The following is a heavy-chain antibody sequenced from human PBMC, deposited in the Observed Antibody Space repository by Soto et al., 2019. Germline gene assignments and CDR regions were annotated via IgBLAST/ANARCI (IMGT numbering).Heavy chain of an antibody. CDR2: ISHGGNS. V-gene: IGHV4-38-2*01. CDR1: GYSVSSAYY. D-gene: IGHD3-3*01. Sequence: SETLSLTCVVSGYSVSSAYYWGCIRQPPGRGLEWIGSISHGGNSYFNPSLKSRLTISMDTSKNQFSLKLSSVTAADTAVYYCARAELGFLEWTPYYFDYWGQGTLVTVSS. CDR3: ARAELGFLEWTPYYFDY. J-gene: IGHJ4*02.